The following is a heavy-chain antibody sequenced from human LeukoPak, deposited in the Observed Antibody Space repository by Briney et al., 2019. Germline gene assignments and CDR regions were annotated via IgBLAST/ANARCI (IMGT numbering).Heavy chain of an antibody. D-gene: IGHD5-24*01. CDR3: ARDLIEPQDGWYFDY. J-gene: IGHJ4*02. CDR2: INPNSGGT. V-gene: IGHV1-2*06. Sequence: ASVKVSCKASGYTFTGYYMHWVRQAPGQGLEWMGRINPNSGGTNYAQKFQGRVTMTRDTSISTAYIELSRLRSDDTAVYYCARDLIEPQDGWYFDYWGQGTLVTVSS. CDR1: GYTFTGYY.